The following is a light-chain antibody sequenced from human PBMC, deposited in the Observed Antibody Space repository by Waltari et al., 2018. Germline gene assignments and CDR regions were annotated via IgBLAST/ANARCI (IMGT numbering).Light chain of an antibody. Sequence: AQTQPAPVPAPPGPSIPIPRTGTCSEDGGYDSVSWYQQHPGKAPKLMIYEVSNRPSGVSNRFSGSQSGNTASLTISGLQAEDEADYYCSSYTSSSTLGVVFGGGTKLTVL. J-gene: IGLJ2*01. CDR1: CSEDGGYDS. V-gene: IGLV2-14*01. CDR2: EVS. CDR3: SSYTSSSTLGVV.